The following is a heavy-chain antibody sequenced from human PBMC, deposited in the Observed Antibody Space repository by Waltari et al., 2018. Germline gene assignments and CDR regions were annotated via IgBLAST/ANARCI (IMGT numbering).Heavy chain of an antibody. Sequence: QVQLQESGPGLVKPSETLSLTCAVSGYSISSGYYWGWIRQPPGKGLEWIGSIYHSGSTYYNPSLKSRVTISVDTSKNQFSLKLSSVTAADTAVYYCARQRAAAGTDYFDYWGQGTLVTVSS. CDR2: IYHSGST. V-gene: IGHV4-38-2*01. D-gene: IGHD6-13*01. CDR3: ARQRAAAGTDYFDY. CDR1: GYSISSGYY. J-gene: IGHJ4*02.